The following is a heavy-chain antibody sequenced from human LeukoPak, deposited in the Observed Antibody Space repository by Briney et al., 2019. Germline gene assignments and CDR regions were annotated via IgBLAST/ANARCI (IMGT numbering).Heavy chain of an antibody. Sequence: GGSLRLSCAASGFTFSSYWMHWVRQAPGKGLVWVSRINTDGSSTSYADSVKGRFTISRDNAKNTLYLQMNSLRAEDTAVYYCARDRGLYCSSTSCAGDDWFDPWGQGTLVTASS. J-gene: IGHJ5*02. V-gene: IGHV3-74*01. CDR1: GFTFSSYW. CDR3: ARDRGLYCSSTSCAGDDWFDP. CDR2: INTDGSST. D-gene: IGHD2-2*01.